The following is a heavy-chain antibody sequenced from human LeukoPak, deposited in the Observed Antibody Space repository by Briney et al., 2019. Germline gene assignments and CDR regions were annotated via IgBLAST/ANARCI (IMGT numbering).Heavy chain of an antibody. D-gene: IGHD1-7*01. CDR1: GFTFSSYG. Sequence: GGSLRLSCGASGFTFSSYGMHWVRQAPGKGLEWVAVIWYDGSNKYYADSVKGRFTIPRDNSKNTLYLQMNSLRAENTAVYYCAREEYNWNYGLDYWGQGTLVTVSS. CDR2: IWYDGSNK. V-gene: IGHV3-33*01. J-gene: IGHJ4*02. CDR3: AREEYNWNYGLDY.